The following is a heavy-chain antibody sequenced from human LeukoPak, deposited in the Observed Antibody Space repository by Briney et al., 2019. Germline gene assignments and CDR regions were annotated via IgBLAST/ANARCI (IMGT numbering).Heavy chain of an antibody. D-gene: IGHD3-3*01. CDR2: ISAYNGNT. Sequence: GASVKVSCKASGYTFTSYGISWVRQAPGQGLEWMGWISAYNGNTNYAQKLQGRVTMTTDTSTSTAYMELRSLRSDDTAVYYCARDSLELRFLEWFSGTDIWGQGTMVTVSS. CDR1: GYTFTSYG. CDR3: ARDSLELRFLEWFSGTDI. V-gene: IGHV1-18*01. J-gene: IGHJ3*02.